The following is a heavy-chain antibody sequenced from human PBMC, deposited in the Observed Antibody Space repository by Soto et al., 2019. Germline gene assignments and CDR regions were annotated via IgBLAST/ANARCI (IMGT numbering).Heavy chain of an antibody. CDR1: GFTFGDYA. Sequence: LRLSCTASGFTFGDYAMSWVRQAPGKGLEWVGFIRSKAYGGTTEYAASVKGRFTISRDDSKSIAYLQMNSLKTEDTAVYYCTRDEQQLAIDYWGQGTLVTVSS. J-gene: IGHJ4*02. V-gene: IGHV3-49*04. CDR3: TRDEQQLAIDY. CDR2: IRSKAYGGTT. D-gene: IGHD6-13*01.